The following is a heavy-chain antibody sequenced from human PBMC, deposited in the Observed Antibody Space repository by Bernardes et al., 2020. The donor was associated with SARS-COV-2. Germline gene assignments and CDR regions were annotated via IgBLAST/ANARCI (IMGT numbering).Heavy chain of an antibody. D-gene: IGHD3-3*01. J-gene: IGHJ6*02. CDR3: AREDIGEIFGVVITPAGMDV. CDR2: IYYSGST. Sequence: SETLSLTCTVSGGSISSYYWSWIRQPPGKGLEWIGYIYYSGSTNYNPSLKSRVTISVDTSKNQFSLKLSSVTAADTAVYYCAREDIGEIFGVVITPAGMDVWGQGTTVTVSS. CDR1: GGSISSYY. V-gene: IGHV4-59*12.